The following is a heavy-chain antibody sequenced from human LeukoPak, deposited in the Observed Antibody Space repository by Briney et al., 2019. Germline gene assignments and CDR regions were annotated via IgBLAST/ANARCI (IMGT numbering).Heavy chain of an antibody. CDR2: IYYSGST. J-gene: IGHJ4*02. Sequence: PSETLSLTCTVSGGSIRSYYWSWIRQPPGKGLEWIGYIYYSGSTNYNPSLKSRVTISLDTSKNQFSLKLSSVTAADTAVYYCATLQSSGYDYSDYWGQGVLVTVSS. V-gene: IGHV4-59*08. CDR1: GGSIRSYY. D-gene: IGHD3-22*01. CDR3: ATLQSSGYDYSDY.